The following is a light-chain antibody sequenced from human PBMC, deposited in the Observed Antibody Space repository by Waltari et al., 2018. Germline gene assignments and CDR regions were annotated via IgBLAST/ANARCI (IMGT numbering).Light chain of an antibody. CDR3: AAWDYNLNGVV. J-gene: IGLJ3*02. CDR1: NSNIGSGF. V-gene: IGLV1-47*01. CDR2: QNV. Sequence: QSLLTQPPSASGTPGERVPLSCSGSNSNIGSGFVYWYHQVPGTAPKTLIYQNVERPSGVPDRFSGSKSGTSASLAISGLRPEDEGDYYCAAWDYNLNGVVFGGGTRLTVL.